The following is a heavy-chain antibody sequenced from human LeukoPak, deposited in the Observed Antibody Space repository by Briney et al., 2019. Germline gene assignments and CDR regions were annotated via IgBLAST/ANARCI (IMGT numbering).Heavy chain of an antibody. CDR3: ASGYYGSGSYHNWFDP. V-gene: IGHV3-21*01. CDR1: GFTFSSYS. J-gene: IGHJ5*02. Sequence: GGSLRLSCAASGFTFSSYSMNWVRQAPGKGLEWVSSISSSSSYIYYADSVKGRFTISRDNAKNSLYLQMNSLRAEDTAVYYCASGYYGSGSYHNWFDPWGQGTLVTVSS. D-gene: IGHD3-10*01. CDR2: ISSSSSYI.